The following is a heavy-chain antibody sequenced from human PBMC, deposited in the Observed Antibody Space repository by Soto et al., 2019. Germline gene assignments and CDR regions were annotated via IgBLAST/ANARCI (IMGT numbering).Heavy chain of an antibody. J-gene: IGHJ4*02. V-gene: IGHV4-39*01. CDR3: ARQSSGSYDY. CDR1: GGSISSSSYY. CDR2: IYYSGST. D-gene: IGHD6-19*01. Sequence: SETLSLTCTGSGGSISSSSYYWGWIRQPPGKGLEWIATIYYSGSTYYNPSLKSRVTISVDTSKNQFSLKLTSVTAADTAVYYCARQSSGSYDYWGRGTLVTVSS.